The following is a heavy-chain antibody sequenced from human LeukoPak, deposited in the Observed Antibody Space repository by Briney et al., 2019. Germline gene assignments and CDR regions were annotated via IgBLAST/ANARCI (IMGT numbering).Heavy chain of an antibody. D-gene: IGHD5-18*01. CDR2: ISYDGSNK. Sequence: GGSLRLSCAASGFTFSSYSMNWVRQAPGKGLEWVAVISYDGSNKYYADSVKGRFTISRDNSKNTLYLQMNSLRAEDTAVYYCARGVGYSYGAFDIWGQGTMVTVSS. CDR1: GFTFSSYS. V-gene: IGHV3-30*03. CDR3: ARGVGYSYGAFDI. J-gene: IGHJ3*02.